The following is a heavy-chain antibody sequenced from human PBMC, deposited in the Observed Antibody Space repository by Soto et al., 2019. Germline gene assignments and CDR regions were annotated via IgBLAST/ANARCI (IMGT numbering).Heavy chain of an antibody. J-gene: IGHJ4*02. Sequence: GGSLRLSCAASGFTFSSYGMHWVRQAPGKGLEWVAVISYDGSNKYYADSVKGRFTISRDNSKNTLYLQMNSLRTEDTAVYYCAKPNDSSGYYYGGGDYFDYWGQGTLVTVSS. V-gene: IGHV3-30*18. CDR2: ISYDGSNK. CDR1: GFTFSSYG. CDR3: AKPNDSSGYYYGGGDYFDY. D-gene: IGHD3-22*01.